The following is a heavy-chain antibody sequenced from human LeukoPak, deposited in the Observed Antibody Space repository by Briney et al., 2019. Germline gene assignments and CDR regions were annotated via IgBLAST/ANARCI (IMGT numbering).Heavy chain of an antibody. CDR1: GGSISSSSYY. CDR3: ARTVTTSEYYYYMDV. D-gene: IGHD4-17*01. V-gene: IGHV4-39*07. J-gene: IGHJ6*03. CDR2: IYYSGST. Sequence: PSETLSLTCTVSGGSISSSSYYWGWIRQPPGKGLEWIGSIYYSGSTYYNPSLKSRVTISVDTSKNQFSLKLSSVTAADTAVYYCARTVTTSEYYYYMDVWGKGTTVTVSS.